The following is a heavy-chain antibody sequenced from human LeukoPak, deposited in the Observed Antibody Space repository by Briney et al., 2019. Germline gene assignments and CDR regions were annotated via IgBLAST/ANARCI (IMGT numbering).Heavy chain of an antibody. D-gene: IGHD6-13*01. CDR1: GGSISSSSYY. CDR2: IFYSGTT. V-gene: IGHV4-39*01. J-gene: IGHJ4*02. CDR3: ARRRIAAIDY. Sequence: DPSDTLSLTCTVSGGSISSSSYYWDWIRQPPGKGLEWIGTIFYSGTTSYSPSLKSRVTISVDTSRNQFSLKLNSVTAADTAIYYCARRRIAAIDYWGQGTLVTVSS.